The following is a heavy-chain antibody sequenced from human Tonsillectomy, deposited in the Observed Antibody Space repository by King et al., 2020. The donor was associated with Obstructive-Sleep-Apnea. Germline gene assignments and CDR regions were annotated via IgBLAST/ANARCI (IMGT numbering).Heavy chain of an antibody. CDR2: IDPSDSYT. D-gene: IGHD3-9*01. J-gene: IGHJ4*02. V-gene: IGHV5-10-1*03. CDR3: ARYTGFNDAYYFDY. Sequence: VQLVESGAEVKKPGESLRISCKGSGYSFTSYWISWVRQMPGKGLEWMGRIDPSDSYTNYSPSFQVLVTISADKSISTAYLQWSSLKASDTAMYYCARYTGFNDAYYFDYWGQGTLVTVSS. CDR1: GYSFTSYW.